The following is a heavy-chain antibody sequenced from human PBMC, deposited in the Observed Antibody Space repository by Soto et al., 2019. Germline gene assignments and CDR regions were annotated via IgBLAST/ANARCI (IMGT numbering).Heavy chain of an antibody. D-gene: IGHD3-16*01. V-gene: IGHV3-33*01. J-gene: IGHJ6*02. Sequence: QVQLVESGGGVVQPGRSLRLSCAASEFTFSLYGMHWVRQAPGKGLEWVAVIWYDGSNKFYADSVKGRFTISRDNSKNTPYLQMNSLRDEDTAVYYCARGLRGISFYGMDVWGQGTTVIVSS. CDR3: ARGLRGISFYGMDV. CDR1: EFTFSLYG. CDR2: IWYDGSNK.